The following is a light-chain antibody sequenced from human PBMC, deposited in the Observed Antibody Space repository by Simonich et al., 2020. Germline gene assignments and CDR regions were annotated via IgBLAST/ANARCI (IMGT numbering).Light chain of an antibody. CDR2: DVR. CDR3: SSYTSSSTWV. V-gene: IGLV2-14*01. J-gene: IGLJ2*01. CDR1: SSDVGGYNY. Sequence: QSALTQPASVSGSPGQSIPISCTGTSSDVGGYNYVSWYHTHPGKAPKLMIYDVRNRPTGVSKRFSGSKSGNTASLTISGLQAEDEADYYCSSYTSSSTWVFGGGTKLTVL.